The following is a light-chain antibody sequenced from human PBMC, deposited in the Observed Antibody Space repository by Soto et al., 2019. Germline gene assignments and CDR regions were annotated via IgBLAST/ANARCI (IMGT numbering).Light chain of an antibody. CDR2: EVS. Sequence: QSDLTQPPSASGSPGQSVTISCTGTSSDVGGYNFVSWYQQHPGKAPKLMIYEVSERPSGVPDRFSGSKSGNTASLTVSGLQAEDEADYYCSSYAGSNIVVFGGGTKVTVL. V-gene: IGLV2-8*01. CDR1: SSDVGGYNF. J-gene: IGLJ2*01. CDR3: SSYAGSNIVV.